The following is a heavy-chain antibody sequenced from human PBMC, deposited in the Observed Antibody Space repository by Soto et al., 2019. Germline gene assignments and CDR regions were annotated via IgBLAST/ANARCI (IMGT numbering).Heavy chain of an antibody. J-gene: IGHJ6*02. CDR3: AREYTAWPLAYGLDV. CDR2: ISSRSDI. D-gene: IGHD2-2*02. CDR1: GFTFSTYS. V-gene: IGHV3-21*01. Sequence: GGSLRLSCVGSGFTFSTYSINWVRQAPGKGLEWVSSISSRSDIYYADSVKGRFTISRDNAKNTVSLQMNSLRAEDTAVYYCAREYTAWPLAYGLDVWGQGTTVTVSS.